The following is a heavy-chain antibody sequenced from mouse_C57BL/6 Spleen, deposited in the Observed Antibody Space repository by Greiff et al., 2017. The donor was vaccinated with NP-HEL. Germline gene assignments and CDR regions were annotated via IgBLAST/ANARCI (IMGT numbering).Heavy chain of an antibody. CDR1: GFSLTSYA. J-gene: IGHJ2*01. CDR2: IWTGGGT. D-gene: IGHD2-2*01. CDR3: ARIYYGYDGYYFDY. V-gene: IGHV2-9-1*01. Sequence: VMLVESGPGLVAPSQSLSITCTVSGFSLTSYAISWVRQPPGTGLEWLGVIWTGGGTNYNSALKSRLSISKDNSKSQVFLKMNSLQTDDTARYYCARIYYGYDGYYFDYWGQGTTLTVSS.